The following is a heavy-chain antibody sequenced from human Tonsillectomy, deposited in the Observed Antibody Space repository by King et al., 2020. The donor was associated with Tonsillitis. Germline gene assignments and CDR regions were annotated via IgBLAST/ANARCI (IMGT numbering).Heavy chain of an antibody. CDR1: RFTFSSYA. Sequence: EVQLVESGGGLVQPGGSLRLSCAASRFTFSSYAMSWVRQAPGKGLEWVSGISGSGGGTYYADSVKGRFTISRDNSKSTLYMQMNSLRAEDTAVYYCAKAGVDFWSGSSLYFDYWGQGTLVTVSS. D-gene: IGHD3-3*01. CDR3: AKAGVDFWSGSSLYFDY. V-gene: IGHV3-23*04. J-gene: IGHJ4*02. CDR2: ISGSGGGT.